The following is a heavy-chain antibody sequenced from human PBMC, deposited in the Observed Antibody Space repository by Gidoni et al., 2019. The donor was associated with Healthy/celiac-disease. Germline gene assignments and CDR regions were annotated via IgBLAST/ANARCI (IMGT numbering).Heavy chain of an antibody. J-gene: IGHJ3*02. CDR1: GFTFSSYG. Sequence: QVQLVESGGGVVQPGRSLRLSCAASGFTFSSYGMHWVRQAPGKGLAWVAVIWYDGSNKYYADSVKGRFTISRDNSKNTLYLQMNSLRAEDTAVYYCARDPVADPINAFDIWGQGTMVTVSS. CDR2: IWYDGSNK. D-gene: IGHD6-19*01. V-gene: IGHV3-33*01. CDR3: ARDPVADPINAFDI.